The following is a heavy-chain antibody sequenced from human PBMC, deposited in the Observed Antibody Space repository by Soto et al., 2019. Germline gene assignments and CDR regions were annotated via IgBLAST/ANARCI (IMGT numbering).Heavy chain of an antibody. V-gene: IGHV1-69*12. CDR3: ARGNHRWLQLWYFDL. Sequence: QVQLVQSGAEVKKPGSSVTVSCKASGGTFSSCTISWVRQAPGQGLEWMGGIIPIFGTANYAQKFQGRVTITADESTSTAYMELSSLRSEATAVYYCARGNHRWLQLWYFDLWGRGTLVTVSS. CDR2: IIPIFGTA. D-gene: IGHD5-12*01. J-gene: IGHJ2*01. CDR1: GGTFSSCT.